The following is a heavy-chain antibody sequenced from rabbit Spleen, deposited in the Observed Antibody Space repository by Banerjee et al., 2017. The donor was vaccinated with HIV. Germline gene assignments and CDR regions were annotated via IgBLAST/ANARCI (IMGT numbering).Heavy chain of an antibody. CDR1: GFSFSSSDY. D-gene: IGHD8-1*01. Sequence: QSLEESGGGLVQPGASLTLTCTASGFSFSSSDYMCWVRQAPGKGLEWIACIAGSSSGFTYSATWAKGRFTCSKTSSTTVTLQMTSLTVADTATYFCARDAGTGDYIDVYFNLWGPGTLVTVS. CDR3: ARDAGTGDYIDVYFNL. V-gene: IGHV1S40*01. J-gene: IGHJ4*01. CDR2: IAGSSSGFT.